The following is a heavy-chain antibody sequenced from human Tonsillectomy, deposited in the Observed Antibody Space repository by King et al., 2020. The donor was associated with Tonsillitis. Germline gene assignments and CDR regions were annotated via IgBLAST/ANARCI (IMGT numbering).Heavy chain of an antibody. V-gene: IGHV3-74*01. CDR2: INSDGSST. Sequence: VQLVESGGGLVQPGGSLRLSCAASGFTFSSYWMHWVRQAPGKGLVWVSRINSDGSSTSYADSVKGRFIISRDNAKNTLYLQMNSLRAEDTAVYYCARVYCGADCFRNGSAYYYGMDIWGQGTTVTVSS. D-gene: IGHD2-21*02. CDR1: GFTFSSYW. J-gene: IGHJ6*02. CDR3: ARVYCGADCFRNGSAYYYGMDI.